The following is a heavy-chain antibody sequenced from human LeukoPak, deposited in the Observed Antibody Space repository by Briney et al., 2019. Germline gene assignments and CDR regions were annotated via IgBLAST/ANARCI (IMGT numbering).Heavy chain of an antibody. Sequence: SETLSLTCTVSGGSVSSGSYYWSWIRQPPGKELEWIGSIYYSGGTYYSPSLNSRVTISIDTSKSQFSLKLSSVTAADTAKYYCARHAYYFQSGDYYYFFDYWGQGTLVTVSS. CDR2: IYYSGGT. CDR3: ARHAYYFQSGDYYYFFDY. CDR1: GGSVSSGSYY. D-gene: IGHD3-22*01. J-gene: IGHJ4*02. V-gene: IGHV4-39*01.